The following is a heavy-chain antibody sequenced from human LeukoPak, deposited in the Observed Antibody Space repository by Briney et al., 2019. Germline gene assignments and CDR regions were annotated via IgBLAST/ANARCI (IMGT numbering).Heavy chain of an antibody. CDR1: GYTFTSYY. CDR3: ARGNCGGDCLNWFDP. J-gene: IGHJ5*02. CDR2: INPSGGST. V-gene: IGHV1-46*01. D-gene: IGHD2-21*02. Sequence: ASVKVSCKASGYTFTSYYMHWVRQAPGQGLEWTGIINPSGGSTSYAQKFQGRVTMTRDMSTSTVYMELSSLRSEDTAVYYCARGNCGGDCLNWFDPWGQGTLVTVSS.